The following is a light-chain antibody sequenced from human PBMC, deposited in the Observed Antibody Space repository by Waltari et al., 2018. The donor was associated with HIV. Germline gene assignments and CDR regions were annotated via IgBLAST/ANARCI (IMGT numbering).Light chain of an antibody. Sequence: QSVLAQPPSASGTPGQRVTIPRSGSTSNIGSNTVSWYQQLPGTAPKLLIYSNNGRPSGVPDRLSGSTSGTSASLVISGLQSEDEADYYCAAWDDSLKGGAFGTGTKVTVL. CDR1: TSNIGSNT. V-gene: IGLV1-44*01. CDR3: AAWDDSLKGGA. CDR2: SNN. J-gene: IGLJ1*01.